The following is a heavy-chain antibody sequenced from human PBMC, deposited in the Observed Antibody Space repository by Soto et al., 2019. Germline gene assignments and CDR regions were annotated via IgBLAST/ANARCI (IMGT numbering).Heavy chain of an antibody. V-gene: IGHV1-18*01. Sequence: ASVKVSCKASGYTFTSYGISWVRQAPGQGLEWMGWISAYNGNTNYAQKLQGRVTMTTDTSTSTAYMELRSLRSDDTAVYYCARDLFYGYSSSWSYFDYWGQGTLVTVS. J-gene: IGHJ4*02. D-gene: IGHD6-13*01. CDR3: ARDLFYGYSSSWSYFDY. CDR1: GYTFTSYG. CDR2: ISAYNGNT.